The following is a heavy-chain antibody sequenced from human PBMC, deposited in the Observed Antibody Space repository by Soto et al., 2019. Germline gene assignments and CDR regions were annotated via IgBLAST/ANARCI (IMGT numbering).Heavy chain of an antibody. D-gene: IGHD2-8*01. V-gene: IGHV1-18*04. CDR2: IIAYNGNT. Sequence: ASVKVSCKASRYTFTIYGISLVRQAPEQGLEWMGWIIAYNGNTNYAQKLQGRVTMTTDTSTSTAYMELRSLRSDDTAVYYCARDCTKGVCYGYYYGMDVWAQGTTVTVSS. CDR3: ARDCTKGVCYGYYYGMDV. CDR1: RYTFTIYG. J-gene: IGHJ6*02.